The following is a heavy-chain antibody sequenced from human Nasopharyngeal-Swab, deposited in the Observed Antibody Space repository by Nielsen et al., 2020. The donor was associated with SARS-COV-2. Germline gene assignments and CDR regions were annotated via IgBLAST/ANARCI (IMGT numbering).Heavy chain of an antibody. CDR3: TRDPDDYGSGSFYN. D-gene: IGHD3-10*01. CDR1: GFTFSTYW. CDR2: INSDGSST. Sequence: GESLKISCAASGFTFSTYWMHWVRQAPGEGLVWVSRINSDGSSTRYADSVKGRFTISRDNAKSTLYLQMNSLRAEDTAMYYCTRDPDDYGSGSFYNWGQGTMVTVSS. J-gene: IGHJ3*02. V-gene: IGHV3-74*01.